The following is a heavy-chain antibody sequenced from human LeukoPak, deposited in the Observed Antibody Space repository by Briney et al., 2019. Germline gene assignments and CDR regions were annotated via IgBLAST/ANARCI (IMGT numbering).Heavy chain of an antibody. D-gene: IGHD1-14*01. CDR2: ISSDGGRV. CDR1: GFTFSSSA. Sequence: GGSLRLSCAASGFTFSSSAVHWVRQAPGKRLETVSAISSDGGRVYYGDSVKGRFTISRDNSKNTLYLQMGSLRAEDMAVYYCARWVGTQLDFWGQGTLVTVSS. J-gene: IGHJ4*02. CDR3: ARWVGTQLDF. V-gene: IGHV3-64*02.